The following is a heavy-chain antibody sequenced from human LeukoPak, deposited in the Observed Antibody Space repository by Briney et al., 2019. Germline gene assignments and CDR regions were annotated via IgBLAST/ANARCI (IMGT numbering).Heavy chain of an antibody. D-gene: IGHD1-26*01. Sequence: GGSLRLSCEASGFTFGSHAMYWVRQAPGKGLEWVAGIFGSGGSPHYADPVKGRFTISRDNSKNTLYLQMNSLRAEDTAVYYCAKDRRATTDYYYGMDVWGQGTTVTVSS. J-gene: IGHJ6*02. CDR2: IFGSGGSP. CDR1: GFTFGSHA. V-gene: IGHV3-23*01. CDR3: AKDRRATTDYYYGMDV.